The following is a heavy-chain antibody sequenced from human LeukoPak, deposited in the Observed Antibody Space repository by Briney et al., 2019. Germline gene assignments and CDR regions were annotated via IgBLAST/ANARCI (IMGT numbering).Heavy chain of an antibody. J-gene: IGHJ4*02. CDR3: ARAVIRYCSSTSCYLSY. D-gene: IGHD2-2*01. CDR1: GYTFTGYY. V-gene: IGHV1-2*02. CDR2: INPNSGGT. Sequence: ASVKVSCKASGYTFTGYYMHWVRQAPGQGLEWMGWINPNSGGTNYAQKFQGRVTMTRDTSISTAYMELSRLRSDDTAAYYCARAVIRYCSSTSCYLSYWGQGTLVTFSS.